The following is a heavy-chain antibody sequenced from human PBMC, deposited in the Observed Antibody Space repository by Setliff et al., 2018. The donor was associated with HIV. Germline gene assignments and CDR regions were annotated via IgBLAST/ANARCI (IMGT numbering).Heavy chain of an antibody. CDR2: IYYSGNT. D-gene: IGHD4-17*01. CDR3: ARVQDDFGCLDY. CDR1: GGSLSTSSYL. J-gene: IGHJ4*02. Sequence: SETLSLTCTVSGGSLSTSSYLWGWIRQPPGKGLEWIGSIYYSGNTYFNPSLKSRVIISVGKSKNQFSLKLNSVTAADTAVYYCARVQDDFGCLDYWGQGTLVTVSS. V-gene: IGHV4-39*07.